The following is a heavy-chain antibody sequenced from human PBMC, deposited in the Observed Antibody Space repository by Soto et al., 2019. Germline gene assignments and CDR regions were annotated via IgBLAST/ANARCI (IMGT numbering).Heavy chain of an antibody. Sequence: QVHLVQSGAEVKKPGASVKVSCKASGYTFTSYAMHWVRQAPGQRLEWMGWIDAGNGNTKYSQKFQGRVTITRDTSASTAYMELSSLRSEDTAVYYCARQAEGGSTYGYWGQGTLVTVSS. CDR1: GYTFTSYA. CDR2: IDAGNGNT. V-gene: IGHV1-3*01. D-gene: IGHD1-26*01. J-gene: IGHJ4*02. CDR3: ARQAEGGSTYGY.